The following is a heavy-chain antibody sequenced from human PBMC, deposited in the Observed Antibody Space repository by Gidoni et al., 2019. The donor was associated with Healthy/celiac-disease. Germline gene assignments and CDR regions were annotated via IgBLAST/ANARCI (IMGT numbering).Heavy chain of an antibody. CDR1: GFTFSSYA. V-gene: IGHV3-23*01. J-gene: IGHJ4*02. Sequence: EVQLLESGGGLVQPGGSLRLPCSASGFTFSSYAMSWVRQAPGKGLGWVSAISGSGGSTYYADSVKGRFTISRDNSKNTLYLQMNSLRAEDTAVYYCAKGGSARPDWDYWGQGTLVTVSS. CDR3: AKGGSARPDWDY. D-gene: IGHD6-6*01. CDR2: ISGSGGST.